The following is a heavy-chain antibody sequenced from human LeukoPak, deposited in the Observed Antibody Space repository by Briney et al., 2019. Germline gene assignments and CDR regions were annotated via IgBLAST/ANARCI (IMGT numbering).Heavy chain of an antibody. D-gene: IGHD6-6*01. J-gene: IGHJ6*03. Sequence: ASETLSLTCTVSGGSISNYYWSWIRQPPGKGLEWIGYIYYSGSTKYNPSLKSRVTISVDTSKNQFSLRLSSVTAADTAVYYCARDWGVSARPGYMDVWGKGTTVTVSS. V-gene: IGHV4-59*01. CDR2: IYYSGST. CDR3: ARDWGVSARPGYMDV. CDR1: GGSISNYY.